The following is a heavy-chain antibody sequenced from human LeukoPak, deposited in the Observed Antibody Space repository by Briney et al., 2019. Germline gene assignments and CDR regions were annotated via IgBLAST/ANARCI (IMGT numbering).Heavy chain of an antibody. V-gene: IGHV1-46*01. CDR3: ARDQRPRFAFDI. J-gene: IGHJ3*02. Sequence: ASVKVSCKASGYTFTSYYMHWVRQAPGQGLEWMGIINPSGGSTSYAQKFQGRVTMTRDTFTSTVYMELSSLRSEDTAVYYCARDQRPRFAFDIWGQGTMVTVSS. CDR1: GYTFTSYY. CDR2: INPSGGST.